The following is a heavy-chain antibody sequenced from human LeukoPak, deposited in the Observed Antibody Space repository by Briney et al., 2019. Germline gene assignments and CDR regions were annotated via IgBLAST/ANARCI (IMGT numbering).Heavy chain of an antibody. J-gene: IGHJ4*02. V-gene: IGHV3-23*01. Sequence: GGSLRLSCAASGFTVSSNYMSWVRQAPGKGLEWVSAISGSGGSTYYADSVKGRFTISRDNSKNTLYLQMNSLRAEDTAVYYCAKGRLGQEFDYWGQGTLVTVSS. D-gene: IGHD6-19*01. CDR3: AKGRLGQEFDY. CDR1: GFTVSSNY. CDR2: ISGSGGST.